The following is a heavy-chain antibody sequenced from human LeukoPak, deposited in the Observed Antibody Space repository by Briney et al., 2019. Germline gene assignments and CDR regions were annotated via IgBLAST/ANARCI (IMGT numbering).Heavy chain of an antibody. V-gene: IGHV1-2*02. J-gene: IGHJ6*02. CDR2: INPNSGGT. CDR1: GYTFTGYY. Sequence: ASVKVSCKASGYTFTGYYMHWVRQAPGQGLEWMGWINPNSGGTNYAQKFQGRVTMTRDTSISTAYMELSRLRSDDTAVYYCARADSGYDSRFSMDVWGQGTTVTVSS. D-gene: IGHD5-12*01. CDR3: ARADSGYDSRFSMDV.